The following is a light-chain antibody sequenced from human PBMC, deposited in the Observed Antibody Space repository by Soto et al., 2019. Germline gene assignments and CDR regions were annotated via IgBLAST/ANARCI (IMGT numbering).Light chain of an antibody. CDR3: QQYYSGIT. Sequence: DIVMTQSPDSLAVSLGERATINCKSSQSVLYSSNNKNFLAWYQQKPGQPPKLLFSWESTRESGVPDRFSGSGSGTEFTLTISSLQAEDVALYHCQQYYSGITFGQGTRLEIK. J-gene: IGKJ5*01. CDR1: QSVLYSSNNKNF. V-gene: IGKV4-1*01. CDR2: WES.